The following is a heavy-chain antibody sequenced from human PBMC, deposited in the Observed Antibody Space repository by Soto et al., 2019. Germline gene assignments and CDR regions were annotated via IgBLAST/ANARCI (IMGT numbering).Heavy chain of an antibody. CDR1: GGTFSSYA. CDR2: IIPIFGTA. V-gene: IGHV1-69*13. J-gene: IGHJ5*02. Sequence: GASVKVSCKASGGTFSSYAISWVRQAPGQGLEWMGGIIPIFGTANYAQKFQGRVTITADESTSTAYMELSSLRSEDTAVYYCARDQAGRPPIAAALEKYNWFDPWGQGTLVTVSS. D-gene: IGHD6-13*01. CDR3: ARDQAGRPPIAAALEKYNWFDP.